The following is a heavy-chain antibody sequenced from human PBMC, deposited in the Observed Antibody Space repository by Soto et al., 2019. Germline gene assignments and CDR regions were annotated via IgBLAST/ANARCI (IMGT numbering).Heavy chain of an antibody. Sequence: QVQLQESGPGLVKPSQTLSLTCTVSGGSISSGGYYWSWIRQHPGKGLEWIGYIYYSGSTYYNPSLKSRVNISEDTSKNQFSLKLSSVTAADTAVYYCARDRGGGNYYDCCGQGTLVTVSA. CDR1: GGSISSGGYY. CDR3: ARDRGGGNYYDC. J-gene: IGHJ4*02. D-gene: IGHD2-15*01. CDR2: IYYSGST. V-gene: IGHV4-31*03.